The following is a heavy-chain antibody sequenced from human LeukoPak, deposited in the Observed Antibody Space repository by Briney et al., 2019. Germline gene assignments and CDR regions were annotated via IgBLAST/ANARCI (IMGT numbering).Heavy chain of an antibody. J-gene: IGHJ4*02. CDR2: IKQDGSEK. CDR3: AKDREYCSGGSCYSSSFDY. Sequence: GGSLRLSCAASGFTFSSYWMGWVRQAPGKGLEWVANIKQDGSEKYYVDSVKGRFTISRDNAKNSLYLQMNSLRAEDTAVYYCAKDREYCSGGSCYSSSFDYWGQGTLVTVSS. V-gene: IGHV3-7*03. D-gene: IGHD2-15*01. CDR1: GFTFSSYW.